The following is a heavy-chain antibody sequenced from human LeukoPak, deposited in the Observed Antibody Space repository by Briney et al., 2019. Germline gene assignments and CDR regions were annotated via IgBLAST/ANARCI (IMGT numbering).Heavy chain of an antibody. J-gene: IGHJ4*02. D-gene: IGHD5-18*01. CDR3: AKFPRLVDTAKVDY. Sequence: PGGSLRLSCAASGFTFSSYAMSWVRQAPGKGLEWVSAISGSGGSTYYADSAKGRFTISRDNSKNTLYLQMNSLRAEDTAVYYCAKFPRLVDTAKVDYWGQGTLVTVSS. V-gene: IGHV3-23*01. CDR2: ISGSGGST. CDR1: GFTFSSYA.